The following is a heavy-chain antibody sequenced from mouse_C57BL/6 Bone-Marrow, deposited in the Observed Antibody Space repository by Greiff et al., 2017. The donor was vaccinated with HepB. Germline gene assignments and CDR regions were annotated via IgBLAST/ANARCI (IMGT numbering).Heavy chain of an antibody. D-gene: IGHD2-3*01. CDR3: ARSPDGYYVSWYFDV. CDR2: INPNNGGT. V-gene: IGHV1-18*01. J-gene: IGHJ1*03. CDR1: GYTFTDYN. Sequence: EVQLQQSGPELVKPGASVKIPCKASGYTFTDYNMDWVKQSHGKSLEWIGDINPNNGGTIYNQKFKGKVTLTVDKSSSTAYMELRSLTSEDTAVYYCARSPDGYYVSWYFDVWGTGTTVTVSS.